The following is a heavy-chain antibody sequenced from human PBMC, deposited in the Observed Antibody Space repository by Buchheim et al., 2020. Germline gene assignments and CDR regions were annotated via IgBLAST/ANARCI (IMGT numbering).Heavy chain of an antibody. D-gene: IGHD5-24*01. CDR2: IKHDGSEK. J-gene: IGHJ4*02. V-gene: IGHV3-7*01. Sequence: EVQLVESGGALVQPGGSLRLSCAASGFMFRDYWMGWVRQAPGKGLEWVANIKHDGSEKYYVDSVKGRFTISRDNAKNSLTLQMKSLRAEDTAVYYCARSARDGYLDNWGQGTL. CDR1: GFMFRDYW. CDR3: ARSARDGYLDN.